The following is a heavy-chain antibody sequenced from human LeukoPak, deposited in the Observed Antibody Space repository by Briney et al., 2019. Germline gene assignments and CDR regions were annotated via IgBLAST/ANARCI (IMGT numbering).Heavy chain of an antibody. J-gene: IGHJ4*02. CDR1: GYTFTSYG. D-gene: IGHD1-7*01. V-gene: IGHV1-18*01. Sequence: GASVKVSCKASGYTFTSYGISWVRQAPGQGLEWMGWISAYNGNTNYAQKLQGRFTMTTDTSTSTAYMELRSLRSDDTAVYYCARAEYNWNSFSYFDYWGQGTLVTVSS. CDR3: ARAEYNWNSFSYFDY. CDR2: ISAYNGNT.